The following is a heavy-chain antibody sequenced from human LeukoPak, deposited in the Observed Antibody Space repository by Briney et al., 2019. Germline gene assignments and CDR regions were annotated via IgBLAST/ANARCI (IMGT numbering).Heavy chain of an antibody. D-gene: IGHD3-9*01. CDR3: AGGSGYLITS. V-gene: IGHV3-7*01. CDR1: GFTFSNYV. CDR2: IKQDGSEK. J-gene: IGHJ5*02. Sequence: GGSLRLSCAASGFTFSNYVMSWVRQAPGKGLEWLAIIKQDGSEKHYKGSVEGRFTISRDNAKNSLHLQMNSLRAEDTAVYYCAGGSGYLITSWGQGTLVTVSS.